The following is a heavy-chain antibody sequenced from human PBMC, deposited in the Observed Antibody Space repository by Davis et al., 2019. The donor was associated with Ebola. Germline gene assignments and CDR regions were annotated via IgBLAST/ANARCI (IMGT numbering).Heavy chain of an antibody. CDR3: ARGREYQLLWRADWFDP. V-gene: IGHV4-34*01. Sequence: SETLSLTCAVYGGSFSGYYWSWIRQPPGKGLEWIGEINHSGSTNYNPSLKSRVTISVDTSKNQFSLKLSSVTAADTAVYYCARGREYQLLWRADWFDPWGQGTLVTVSS. D-gene: IGHD2-2*01. CDR1: GGSFSGYY. CDR2: INHSGST. J-gene: IGHJ5*02.